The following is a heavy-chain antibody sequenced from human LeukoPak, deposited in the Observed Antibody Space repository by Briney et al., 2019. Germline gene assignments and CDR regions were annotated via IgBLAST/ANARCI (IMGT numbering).Heavy chain of an antibody. D-gene: IGHD2-2*01. V-gene: IGHV4-34*01. J-gene: IGHJ6*02. Sequence: SETLSLTCAVYGGSFSGYYWSWIRQPPGKGLEWIGEINHSGSTNYNPSLKSQVTISVDTSKNQFSLKLSSVTAADTAVYYCARVLGYCSSTSCYGYYYYGMDVWGQGTTVTVSS. CDR2: INHSGST. CDR1: GGSFSGYY. CDR3: ARVLGYCSSTSCYGYYYYGMDV.